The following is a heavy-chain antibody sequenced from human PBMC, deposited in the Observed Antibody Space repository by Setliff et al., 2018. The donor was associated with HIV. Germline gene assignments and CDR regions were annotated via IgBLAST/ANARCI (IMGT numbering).Heavy chain of an antibody. CDR1: RFTVSSNY. CDR2: IYSGGST. V-gene: IGHV3-66*02. D-gene: IGHD6-13*01. CDR3: ARDWQQAFDY. Sequence: PGESLKISCAASRFTVSSNYMNWVRQAPGKGLEWVSVIYSGGSTYYADSVKGRFTISRDNSKNTLYLQMNSLRAEDTAVYYCARDWQQAFDYWGQGTLVTVSS. J-gene: IGHJ4*02.